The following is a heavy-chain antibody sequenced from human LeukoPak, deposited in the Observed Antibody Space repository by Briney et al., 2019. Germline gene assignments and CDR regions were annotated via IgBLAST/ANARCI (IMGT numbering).Heavy chain of an antibody. V-gene: IGHV1-46*01. CDR3: ARGHPDTAMVTEGDY. Sequence: GASVKVSCKASGYTFTSYYMHWVRQAPGQGLEWMGIINPSGGSTSYAQKFQGRVTMTRDTSTSTVYMELSSLRSEDTAVYYCARGHPDTAMVTEGDYWGQGTLVTVSS. D-gene: IGHD5-18*01. J-gene: IGHJ4*02. CDR1: GYTFTSYY. CDR2: INPSGGST.